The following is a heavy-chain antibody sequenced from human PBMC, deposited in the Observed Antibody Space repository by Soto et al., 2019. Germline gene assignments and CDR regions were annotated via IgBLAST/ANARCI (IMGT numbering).Heavy chain of an antibody. CDR3: AKDRYGSLEGGMDV. D-gene: IGHD1-26*01. V-gene: IGHV3-9*01. Sequence: EVQLVESGGGLVQPGRSLRLSCAASGFIFDDFGMHWVRQAPGKGLEWVSGVTWNSGNIDYADSVKGRFTITRDNAKNSLYQQMNGLRGEDTALYYCAKDRYGSLEGGMDVWGQGTTVTVSS. CDR2: VTWNSGNI. J-gene: IGHJ6*02. CDR1: GFIFDDFG.